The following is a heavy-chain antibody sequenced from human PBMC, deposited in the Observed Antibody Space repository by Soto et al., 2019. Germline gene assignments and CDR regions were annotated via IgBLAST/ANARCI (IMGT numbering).Heavy chain of an antibody. D-gene: IGHD6-6*01. Sequence: QVQLVESGGGVVQPGRSLRLSCAASGFTFSSYGMHWVRQAPGKGLEWVAVISYDGSNKYYADSVKGRFTISRDNSKNTLYLQMNSLRAEDTAVYYCAMPGDSSSAHNWFDPWGQGTLVTVSS. CDR2: ISYDGSNK. CDR3: AMPGDSSSAHNWFDP. V-gene: IGHV3-30*03. CDR1: GFTFSSYG. J-gene: IGHJ5*02.